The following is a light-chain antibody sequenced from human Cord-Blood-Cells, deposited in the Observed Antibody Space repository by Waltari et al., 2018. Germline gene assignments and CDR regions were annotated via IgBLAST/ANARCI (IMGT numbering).Light chain of an antibody. CDR2: DVS. Sequence: QSALTQPASVSGSPGQSITISCTGTSSDVGGYNYVSWYQQHPGKAPKLMIYDVSNRPSGVSNRFSGAKSGNTASLTISGLQAEAEADYYCSSYTSSSTLVFCGGTKLTVL. J-gene: IGLJ2*01. CDR1: SSDVGGYNY. V-gene: IGLV2-14*01. CDR3: SSYTSSSTLV.